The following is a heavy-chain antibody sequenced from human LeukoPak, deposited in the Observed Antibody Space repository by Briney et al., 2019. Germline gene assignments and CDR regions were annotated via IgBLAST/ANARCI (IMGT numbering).Heavy chain of an antibody. CDR3: AREASLVRGIFITRYGLDV. CDR2: ISYNENT. V-gene: IGHV4-61*01. J-gene: IGHJ6*04. Sequence: TSETLSLTCTVSGGSVSSGTYYWTWIRQPPGKGLEWIAYISYNENTNYNPSLKSRLTISLDTSSNQFSLRLSSVTAADTAVYHCAREASLVRGIFITRYGLDVWGKGTTVTVSS. D-gene: IGHD3-10*01. CDR1: GGSVSSGTYY.